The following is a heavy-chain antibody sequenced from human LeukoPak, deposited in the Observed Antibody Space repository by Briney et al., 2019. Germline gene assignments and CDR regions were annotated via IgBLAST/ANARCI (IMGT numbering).Heavy chain of an antibody. D-gene: IGHD3-10*01. J-gene: IGHJ4*02. CDR3: ARSKVGFLFDY. CDR2: IYYSGST. CDR1: GGSISSYY. Sequence: SETLSLTCTVSGGSISSYYWSWILQPPGKGLEWIGYIYYSGSTNYNPSLKSRVTISVDTSKNQFSLKLSSVTAADTAVYYCARSKVGFLFDYWGQGTLVTVSS. V-gene: IGHV4-59*01.